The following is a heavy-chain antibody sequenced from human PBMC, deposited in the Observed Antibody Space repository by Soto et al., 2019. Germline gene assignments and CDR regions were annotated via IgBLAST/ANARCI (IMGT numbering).Heavy chain of an antibody. D-gene: IGHD1-26*01. CDR1: GGTFSNYA. CDR3: ARGWETVGATTPFAY. J-gene: IGHJ4*02. V-gene: IGHV1-69*06. CDR2: IITMFGTP. Sequence: QVQLVQSGAEVKKPGASVKVSCKASGGTFSNYAISWVRQAPGQGLEWMGGIITMFGTPNYAQRFHGRVTITADKYTSPASLEVRNLKSDDTAVYYCARGWETVGATTPFAYWGQGTLVTVSS.